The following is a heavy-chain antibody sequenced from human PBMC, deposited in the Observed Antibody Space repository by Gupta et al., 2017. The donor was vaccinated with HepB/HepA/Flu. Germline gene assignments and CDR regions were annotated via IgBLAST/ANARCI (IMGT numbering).Heavy chain of an antibody. CDR2: INHSGST. CDR3: AREWGAIANFGYYYYGMDV. D-gene: IGHD4/OR15-4a*01. J-gene: IGHJ6*02. V-gene: IGHV4-34*01. CDR1: GGSFSGYY. Sequence: QVQLQQWGAGLLKPSETLSLTCAVYGGSFSGYYWSWIRQPPGKGLEWIGEINHSGSTNYNPSLKSRVTISVDTSKNQFSLKLSSVTAADTAVYYCAREWGAIANFGYYYYGMDVWGQGTTVTVSS.